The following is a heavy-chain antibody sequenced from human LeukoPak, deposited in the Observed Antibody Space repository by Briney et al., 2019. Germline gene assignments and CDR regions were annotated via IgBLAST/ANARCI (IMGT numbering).Heavy chain of an antibody. V-gene: IGHV3-49*03. CDR1: GFTFGDYA. CDR2: IRSKAYGGTT. D-gene: IGHD3-22*01. CDR3: TRDGGNYYDSSGYYRDY. Sequence: GGSLRLSCTASGFTFGDYAMSWFRQAPGKGLEWVGFIRSKAYGGTTEYAASVKGRFTISRDDSKSIAYLQMNSLKTEDTAVYYCTRDGGNYYDSSGYYRDYWGQGTLVTVSS. J-gene: IGHJ4*02.